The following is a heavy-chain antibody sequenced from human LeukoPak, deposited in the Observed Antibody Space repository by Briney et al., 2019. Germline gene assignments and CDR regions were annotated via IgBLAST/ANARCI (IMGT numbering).Heavy chain of an antibody. CDR2: IRYDGSNK. CDR3: ATGSHYVDY. V-gene: IGHV3-30*02. J-gene: IGHJ4*02. CDR1: GFTFSRYG. Sequence: GGSLRLLCAASGFTFSRYGMHWVRQAPGKGLEGVAFIRYDGSNKYYADSVQGRFTISRDNSKNTLYLQMNSLRAEDTAVYYCATGSHYVDYWGQGTLVTVSA.